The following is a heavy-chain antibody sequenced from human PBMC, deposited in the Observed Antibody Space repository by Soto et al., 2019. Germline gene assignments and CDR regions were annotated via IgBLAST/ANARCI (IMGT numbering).Heavy chain of an antibody. J-gene: IGHJ4*02. D-gene: IGHD1-26*01. Sequence: GGSLRLSCAASGFTFSSYGMHWVRQAPGKGLEWVAVISYDGSNKYYADSVKGRFTISRDNSKNTLYLQMNSLRAEDTAVYYCAKDPREWELDSLGYHYFDYWGQGTLVTVSS. CDR2: ISYDGSNK. V-gene: IGHV3-30*18. CDR1: GFTFSSYG. CDR3: AKDPREWELDSLGYHYFDY.